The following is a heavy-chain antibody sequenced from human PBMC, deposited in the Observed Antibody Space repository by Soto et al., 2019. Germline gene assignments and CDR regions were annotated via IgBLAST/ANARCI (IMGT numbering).Heavy chain of an antibody. CDR3: ATYSAYCTGFTCTLA. D-gene: IGHD2-8*02. J-gene: IGHJ5*02. CDR2: IYYSGST. Sequence: SETLSLTCTVSGGSISSYYWSWIRQPPGKGLEWIGYIYYSGSTNYNPSLKSRVTISLDTSKSQFSLSLSSVTAADTAVYYCATYSAYCTGFTCTLAWGQGALVTVSS. CDR1: GGSISSYY. V-gene: IGHV4-59*12.